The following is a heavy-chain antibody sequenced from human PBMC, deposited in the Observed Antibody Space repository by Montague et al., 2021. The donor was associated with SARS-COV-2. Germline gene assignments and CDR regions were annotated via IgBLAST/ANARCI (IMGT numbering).Heavy chain of an antibody. Sequence: SETLSLTCSRLVSWYTGSDRKCIRQYPSNQMKWYGDISHKKSSNYNPSLKSRISMSVDTSKNQISLKLTSVTAADTATYYCARGQVTIFAVLIMLPAAGAIDMGGQGTKVTVSS. V-gene: IGHV4-34*10. CDR2: ISHKKSS. D-gene: IGHD3-3*01. J-gene: IGHJ3*02. CDR1: VSWYTGSD. CDR3: ARGQVTIFAVLIMLPAAGAIDM.